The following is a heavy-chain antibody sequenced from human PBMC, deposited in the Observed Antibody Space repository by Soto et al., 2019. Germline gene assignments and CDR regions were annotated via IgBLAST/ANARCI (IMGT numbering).Heavy chain of an antibody. CDR2: IYYSGST. D-gene: IGHD2-15*01. Sequence: SETLSLTCTVSGGSISSYYWSWIRQPPGKGLEWIGYIYYSGSTNYNPSLKSRVTISVGTSKNQFSLKLSSVTAADTAVYYCARVSDCSGGSCYNHLFDYWGQGTLVTVSS. J-gene: IGHJ4*02. V-gene: IGHV4-59*01. CDR3: ARVSDCSGGSCYNHLFDY. CDR1: GGSISSYY.